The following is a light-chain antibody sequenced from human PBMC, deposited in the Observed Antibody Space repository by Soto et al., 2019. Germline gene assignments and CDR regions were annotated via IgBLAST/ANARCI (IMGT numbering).Light chain of an antibody. CDR2: GAS. J-gene: IGKJ1*01. V-gene: IGKV3-20*01. Sequence: EIVLTQSPFTLSLSPGERATLSCRASQSVSSSYLAWYQQKPGQAPRLLIYGASTRATGIPARFSGSGSGTDFTLSISSLQPEDFATYYCHQTYGKHRTFGQGTKVDIK. CDR3: HQTYGKHRT. CDR1: QSVSSSY.